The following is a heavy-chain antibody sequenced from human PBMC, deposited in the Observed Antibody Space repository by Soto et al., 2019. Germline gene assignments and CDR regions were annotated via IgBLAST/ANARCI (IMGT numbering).Heavy chain of an antibody. CDR3: AAEPFSLDSSGYYYGLSL. J-gene: IGHJ4*02. Sequence: SLRLXCAASGFTFSSYWMHWVRQAPGKGLVWVSRINSDGSSTSYADSVKGRFTITRDMSTSTAYMELSSLRSEDTAVYYCAAEPFSLDSSGYYYGLSLWGQGTLVTVSS. CDR1: GFTFSSYW. V-gene: IGHV3-74*01. CDR2: INSDGSST. D-gene: IGHD3-22*01.